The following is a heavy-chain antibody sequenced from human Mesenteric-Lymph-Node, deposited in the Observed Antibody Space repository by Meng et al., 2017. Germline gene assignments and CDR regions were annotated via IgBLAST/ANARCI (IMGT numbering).Heavy chain of an antibody. V-gene: IGHV3-23*01. J-gene: IGHJ6*02. CDR2: ISGSGGST. CDR3: AKDPIRHYYYYYGMDV. Sequence: GESLKISCAASGFTYSSYGMNWVRQAPGKGLEWVSAISGSGGSTYYADSVKGRFTISRDNSKNTLYLQMNSLRAEDTAVYYCAKDPIRHYYYYYGMDVWGQGTTVTVSS. CDR1: GFTYSSYG.